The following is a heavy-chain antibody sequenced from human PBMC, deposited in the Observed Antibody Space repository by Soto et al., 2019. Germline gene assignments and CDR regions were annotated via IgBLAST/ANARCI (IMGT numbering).Heavy chain of an antibody. D-gene: IGHD4-4*01. CDR2: IYWDDDK. CDR1: GFSLSTSGVG. J-gene: IGHJ2*01. CDR3: VHKVWNNNNYYYAL. V-gene: IGHV2-5*02. Sequence: QITVKESGPKLVNPSQTLTLTCAFSGFSLSTSGVGVGWVRQPPGKAPERLALIYWDDDKRYRPSLKSRLSITKDTSKDQVVFTMTNMDPVDTATYYCVHKVWNNNNYYYALWGRGTLVTVSS.